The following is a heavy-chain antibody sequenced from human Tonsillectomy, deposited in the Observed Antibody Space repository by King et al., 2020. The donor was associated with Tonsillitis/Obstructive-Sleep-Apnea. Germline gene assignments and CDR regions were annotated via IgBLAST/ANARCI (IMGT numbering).Heavy chain of an antibody. D-gene: IGHD3-3*01. CDR3: ARDSVGFLEWPLTNYHSYYYLDV. CDR2: LWFDGNRR. V-gene: IGHV3-33*01. CDR1: GFTFSNHG. Sequence: HVQLVESGGGVVQPGKSLRLSCAASGFTFSNHGMHWVRQAPGKGLECVALLWFDGNRRFYADSVKGRFTISRDSSKNTLYLQMNSLRAEDTAVYYCARDSVGFLEWPLTNYHSYYYLDVWGKGTTVTVSS. J-gene: IGHJ6*03.